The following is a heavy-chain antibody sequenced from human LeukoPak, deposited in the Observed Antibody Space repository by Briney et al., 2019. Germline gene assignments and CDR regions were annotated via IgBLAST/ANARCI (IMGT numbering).Heavy chain of an antibody. CDR3: ARDVGSYYYYYGMDV. V-gene: IGHV1-69*04. CDR1: GGTFSSYA. Sequence: SVRVSCKASGGTFSSYAISWVRQAPGQGLEWMGRIIPILGIANYAQKFQGRVTITADKSTSTAYKELSSLRSEDTAVYYCARDVGSYYYYYGMDVWGQGTTVTVSS. J-gene: IGHJ6*02. CDR2: IIPILGIA. D-gene: IGHD1-26*01.